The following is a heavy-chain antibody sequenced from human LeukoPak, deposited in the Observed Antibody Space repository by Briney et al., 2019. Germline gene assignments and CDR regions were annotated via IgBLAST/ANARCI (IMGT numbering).Heavy chain of an antibody. V-gene: IGHV3-23*01. D-gene: IGHD2-2*02. Sequence: GGSLRLSCAASGLTFSSYAMSWVRQAPGKGLEWVSAVSASGGSTYYADSVKGRFTISRDNSKNTLYLQMNSLRAEDTAVYYCAKDQEYQLLYSYCFDYWGQGTLVTVSS. CDR1: GLTFSSYA. CDR2: VSASGGST. CDR3: AKDQEYQLLYSYCFDY. J-gene: IGHJ4*02.